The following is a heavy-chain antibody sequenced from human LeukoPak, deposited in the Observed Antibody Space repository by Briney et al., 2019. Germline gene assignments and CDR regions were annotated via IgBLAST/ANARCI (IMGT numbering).Heavy chain of an antibody. CDR1: GGSISSYY. Sequence: PSETLSLTCTVSGGSISSYYWSWIRQPPGKGLEWIGYIYYSGSTNDNPSLKSRVTISVDTSKTQFSLKLSSVTAADTAVYYCAKAETGDWFDPWGQGTLVTVSS. V-gene: IGHV4-59*01. D-gene: IGHD7-27*01. CDR2: IYYSGST. J-gene: IGHJ5*02. CDR3: AKAETGDWFDP.